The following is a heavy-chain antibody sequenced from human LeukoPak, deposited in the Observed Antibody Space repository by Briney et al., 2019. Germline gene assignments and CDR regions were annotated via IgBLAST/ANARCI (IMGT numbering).Heavy chain of an antibody. CDR1: GFTFNNYA. V-gene: IGHV3-23*01. J-gene: IGHJ6*02. Sequence: GGSLRLSCAASGFTFNNYAMSWVRQAPGKGLEWVSAISGSGGSTYYTDSVKGRFTISRDNSKNTLYLQMNSLRAEDTAVYYCAKDSTMSGSYYGMDVWGRGTTVTVSS. CDR2: ISGSGGST. CDR3: AKDSTMSGSYYGMDV. D-gene: IGHD3-22*01.